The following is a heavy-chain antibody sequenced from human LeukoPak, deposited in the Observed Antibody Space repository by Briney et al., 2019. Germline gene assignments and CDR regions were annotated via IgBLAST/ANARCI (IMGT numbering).Heavy chain of an antibody. CDR2: INHSGST. CDR3: ARGYCSGGSCYLFDY. V-gene: IGHV4-34*01. D-gene: IGHD2-15*01. Sequence: PSETLSLTCAVYGGSFSGYYWSWIRQPPGKGLEWIGEINHSGSTNYNPSLKSRVTISVDTSKNQFSLKLSSVTAADTAVYYCARGYCSGGSCYLFDYWGQGTLVIVSS. CDR1: GGSFSGYY. J-gene: IGHJ4*02.